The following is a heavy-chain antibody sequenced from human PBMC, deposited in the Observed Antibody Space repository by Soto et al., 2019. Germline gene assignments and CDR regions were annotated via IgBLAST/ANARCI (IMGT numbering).Heavy chain of an antibody. CDR3: ARIAAAAVYFDY. D-gene: IGHD6-13*01. V-gene: IGHV3-53*01. CDR2: IYSGGST. J-gene: IGHJ4*02. Sequence: ESGGGLIQPGGSLRLSCAASGFTVSSNYMSWVRQAPGKGLEWVSVIYSGGSTYYADSVKGRFTISRDNSKNTLYLQMNSLRAEDTAVYYCARIAAAAVYFDYWGQGTLVTVSS. CDR1: GFTVSSNY.